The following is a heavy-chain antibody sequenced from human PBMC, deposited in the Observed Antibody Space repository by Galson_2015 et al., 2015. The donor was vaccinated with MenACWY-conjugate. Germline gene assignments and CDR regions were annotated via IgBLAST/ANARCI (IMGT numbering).Heavy chain of an antibody. J-gene: IGHJ5*02. CDR2: IGSRSGYT. CDR3: TSRTYDSSPFDP. D-gene: IGHD6-13*01. Sequence: SLRLSCAASEFTFNSYTMDWVRQAPGKGLEWVSSIGSRSGYTNYIDSVKGRFTISRDNAKRSLYLQMNSLRVEDTAVYYCTSRTYDSSPFDPWGQGTLVTVSS. V-gene: IGHV3-21*01. CDR1: EFTFNSYT.